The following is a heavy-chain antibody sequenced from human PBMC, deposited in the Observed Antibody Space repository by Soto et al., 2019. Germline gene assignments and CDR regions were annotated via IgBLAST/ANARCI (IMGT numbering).Heavy chain of an antibody. Sequence: EVQLVESGGGLVQPGRSLRLSCAASGFTFDDYAMHWVRQAPGKGLEWVSGISWNSGSIGYADSVKGRFTISRDNAKNSLYLLMNSLRAEDTALYYCAKARWQSYSSGWTRGYYFDYWGQGTLVTVSS. CDR2: ISWNSGSI. CDR1: GFTFDDYA. J-gene: IGHJ4*02. V-gene: IGHV3-9*01. CDR3: AKARWQSYSSGWTRGYYFDY. D-gene: IGHD6-19*01.